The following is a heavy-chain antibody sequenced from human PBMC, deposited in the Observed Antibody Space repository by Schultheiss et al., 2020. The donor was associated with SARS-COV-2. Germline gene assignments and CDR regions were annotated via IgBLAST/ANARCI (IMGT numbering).Heavy chain of an antibody. D-gene: IGHD3-9*01. Sequence: SQTLSLTCTVSGGSISSYYWSWIRQPPGKGLEWIGYIYYSGSTNYNPSLKSRVTISVDTSKNQFSLKLSSVTAADTAVYYCARFGGRMYYDILTGYYLHDYWGQGTLVTVSS. CDR1: GGSISSYY. J-gene: IGHJ4*02. V-gene: IGHV4-59*01. CDR3: ARFGGRMYYDILTGYYLHDY. CDR2: IYYSGST.